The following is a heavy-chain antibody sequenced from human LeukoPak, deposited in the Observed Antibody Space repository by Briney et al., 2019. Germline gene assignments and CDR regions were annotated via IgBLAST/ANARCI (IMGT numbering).Heavy chain of an antibody. CDR1: GFTLRSYA. V-gene: IGHV3-23*01. CDR3: AKLGAGAGRNWYVY. J-gene: IGHJ4*02. Sequence: GGSLRLSCAASGFTLRSYAMSAVPHAPGKGREWVSHISGSGGSTYYADSVKGRFTISIDNSKHTLYLQMNSLRAGDTAVYYCAKLGAGAGRNWYVYWGQGTLVTVSS. D-gene: IGHD6-13*01. CDR2: ISGSGGST.